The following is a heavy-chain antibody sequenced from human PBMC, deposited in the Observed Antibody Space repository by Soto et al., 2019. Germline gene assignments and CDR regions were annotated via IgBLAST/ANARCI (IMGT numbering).Heavy chain of an antibody. J-gene: IGHJ2*01. CDR1: GFTFSDHF. V-gene: IGHV3-72*01. D-gene: IGHD2-21*01. CDR2: AKTGGYGYAT. Sequence: EVQLVESGGGLVQPGGSLRLSCAASGFTFSDHFMDCVRQAPGKGLEWVGRAKTGGYGYATHYAASVIGRVSVSGDDSENSFYLQMTTLRTDDTEVYYCASPKFAGDARRDRYFDFWGSCTLVTVSS. CDR3: ASPKFAGDARRDRYFDF.